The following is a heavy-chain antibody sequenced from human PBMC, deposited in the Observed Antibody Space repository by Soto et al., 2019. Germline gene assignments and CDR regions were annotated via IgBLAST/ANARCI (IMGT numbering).Heavy chain of an antibody. CDR2: IIPIFGTA. CDR3: ARARGGHCSGGSCQIIRPYYYYYYGMDV. Sequence: SVKVSCNASGGTFSSYAISWVRQAPVQGLEWMGGIIPIFGTANYAQKFQGRVTITADESTSTAYMELSSLRSEDTAVYYCARARGGHCSGGSCQIIRPYYYYYYGMDVWGQGTTVTVSS. CDR1: GGTFSSYA. D-gene: IGHD2-15*01. V-gene: IGHV1-69*01. J-gene: IGHJ6*02.